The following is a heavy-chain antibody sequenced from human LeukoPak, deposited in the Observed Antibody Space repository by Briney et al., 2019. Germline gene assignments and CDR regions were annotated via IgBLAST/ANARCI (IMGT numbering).Heavy chain of an antibody. D-gene: IGHD2-8*01. CDR3: ARSTLMVPPYVDY. Sequence: GASVKVTCKASGYSFIGYYMHWVRQAPGQGLEWMGWINPNTGGTDYAQKFQGRVTMTRDTSINTAYMELSRLRSDDTAVYYCARSTLMVPPYVDYWGQGTLVTVSS. CDR1: GYSFIGYY. V-gene: IGHV1-2*02. CDR2: INPNTGGT. J-gene: IGHJ4*02.